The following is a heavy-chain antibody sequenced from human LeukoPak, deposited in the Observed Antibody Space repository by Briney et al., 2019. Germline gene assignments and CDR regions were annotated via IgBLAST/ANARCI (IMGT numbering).Heavy chain of an antibody. D-gene: IGHD2-8*01. V-gene: IGHV1-18*01. Sequence: ASVKVSCKASGYTFTNYGISWVRQAPGQELEWMGWISANNANRNYVQKVQGRVTMTTDTSTSTAYMEVRSLRSDDTAVYYCVRDRYCTNGVCTEWFDPWGQGTLVTVSS. CDR2: ISANNANR. CDR1: GYTFTNYG. J-gene: IGHJ5*02. CDR3: VRDRYCTNGVCTEWFDP.